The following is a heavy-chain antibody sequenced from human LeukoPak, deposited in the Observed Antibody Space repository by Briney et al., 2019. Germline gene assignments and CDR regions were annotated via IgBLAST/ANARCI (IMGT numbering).Heavy chain of an antibody. CDR1: GFTFSSYG. J-gene: IGHJ4*02. CDR3: ARRGEGYYDSSGYPDY. D-gene: IGHD3-22*01. V-gene: IGHV3-33*01. CDR2: IWYDGSNK. Sequence: GGSLRLSCAASGFTFSSYGMYWVRQAPGKGLEWVAVIWYDGSNKYYADSVKGRFTISRDNSKNTLYLQMNSLRAEDTAVYYCARRGEGYYDSSGYPDYWGQGTLVTVPS.